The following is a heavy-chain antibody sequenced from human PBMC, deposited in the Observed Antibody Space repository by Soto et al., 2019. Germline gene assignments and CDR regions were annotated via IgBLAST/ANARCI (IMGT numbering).Heavy chain of an antibody. V-gene: IGHV4-61*01. CDR1: GGSVSSGSYY. J-gene: IGHJ4*02. Sequence: SETLSLTCTVSGGSVSSGSYYWSWIRQPPGKGLEWIGFIYYSGSTSYYPSFKSRVTISLDTSRNQFSLKLRSVTAADTAVYYCARAASYASSYYFDFWGQGTLVTVSS. CDR3: ARAASYASSYYFDF. CDR2: IYYSGST. D-gene: IGHD6-6*01.